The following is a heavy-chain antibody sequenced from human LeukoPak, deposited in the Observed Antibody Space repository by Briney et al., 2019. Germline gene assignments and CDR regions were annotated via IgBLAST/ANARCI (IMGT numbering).Heavy chain of an antibody. Sequence: SETLSLTCAVYGGSFSGHYWTWIRQAPGKGLEWVGESTHTGRTNYNPSLKSRVTISVDTSKKQFSLKLTSVSAADTAVYHCARGRTGAAALDFWGPGTLVTVSS. D-gene: IGHD2-2*01. J-gene: IGHJ4*02. CDR3: ARGRTGAAALDF. V-gene: IGHV4-34*01. CDR1: GGSFSGHY. CDR2: STHTGRT.